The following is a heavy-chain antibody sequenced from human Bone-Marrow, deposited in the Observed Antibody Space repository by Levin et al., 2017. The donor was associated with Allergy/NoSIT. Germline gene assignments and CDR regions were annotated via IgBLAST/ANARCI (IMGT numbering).Heavy chain of an antibody. V-gene: IGHV3-13*01. D-gene: IGHD3-16*02. CDR3: ARGLGELSVTDHGMDV. J-gene: IGHJ6*02. CDR1: GFTFSSYD. Sequence: GGSLRLSCAASGFTFSSYDMHWVRQVTGKGLESVAAIGTDGDTYYAGSVKGRFTISRESAKNSLYLQMNSLTAGDTAVYYCARGLGELSVTDHGMDVWGQGTTVTVSS. CDR2: IGTDGDT.